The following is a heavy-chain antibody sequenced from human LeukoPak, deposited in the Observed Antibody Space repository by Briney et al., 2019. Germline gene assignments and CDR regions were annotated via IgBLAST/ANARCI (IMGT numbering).Heavy chain of an antibody. Sequence: SETLSLTCTVSGGSICSYYWSWIRQPPGKGLEWIGYIYYSGSTNYNPSLESRVTISVDTSKNQFSLKLSSVTAADTAVYYCARVVSGWSPEDGWFDPWGQGTLVTVSS. D-gene: IGHD6-19*01. V-gene: IGHV4-59*01. CDR1: GGSICSYY. CDR2: IYYSGST. CDR3: ARVVSGWSPEDGWFDP. J-gene: IGHJ5*02.